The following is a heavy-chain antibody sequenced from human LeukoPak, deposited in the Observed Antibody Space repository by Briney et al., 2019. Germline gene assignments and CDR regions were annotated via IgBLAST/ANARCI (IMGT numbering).Heavy chain of an antibody. CDR3: ARVAVPAAINYFDY. CDR2: INPGGAT. Sequence: RGASVKVSCKASGYSFTDYYIYWVRQAPGQGLEWMGWINPGGATNYAQRFQGKVTMTRDTSITTAYMELSGLRSDDTAVYYCARVAVPAAINYFDYWGQGTLVTVSS. J-gene: IGHJ4*02. V-gene: IGHV1-2*02. D-gene: IGHD2-2*02. CDR1: GYSFTDYY.